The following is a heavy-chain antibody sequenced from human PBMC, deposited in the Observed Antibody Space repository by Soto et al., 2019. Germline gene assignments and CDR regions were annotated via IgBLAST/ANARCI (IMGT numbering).Heavy chain of an antibody. V-gene: IGHV4-31*03. CDR1: GGSISSGGYY. D-gene: IGHD3-16*02. Sequence: QVQLQESGPGLVKPSQTLSLTCTVSGGSISSGGYYWSWIRQHPGKGLEWIGYIYYSGSTYYNPPLKSRVTISVDTSKNQFSLKLSSVTAADTAVYYCARGRSSGIMITFGGVIGGTYYFDYWGQGTLVTVSS. J-gene: IGHJ4*02. CDR2: IYYSGST. CDR3: ARGRSSGIMITFGGVIGGTYYFDY.